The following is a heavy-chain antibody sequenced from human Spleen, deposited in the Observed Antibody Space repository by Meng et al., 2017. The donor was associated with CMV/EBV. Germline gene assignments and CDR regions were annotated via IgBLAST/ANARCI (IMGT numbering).Heavy chain of an antibody. J-gene: IGHJ6*02. V-gene: IGHV4-34*01. Sequence: SETLSLTCAVYGGSFSGYYWSWIRQPPGKGLEWIGEINHSGSTNYNPSLKSRVTISVDTSKNQFSLKLSSVTAADTAVYYCARDRGVGLELTIYYYYGMDVWGQGTTVTVSS. CDR3: ARDRGVGLELTIYYYYGMDV. D-gene: IGHD1-7*01. CDR1: GGSFSGYY. CDR2: INHSGST.